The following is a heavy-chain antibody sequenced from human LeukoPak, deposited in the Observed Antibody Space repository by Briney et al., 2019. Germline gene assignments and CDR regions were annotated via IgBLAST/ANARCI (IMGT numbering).Heavy chain of an antibody. V-gene: IGHV4-59*01. CDR1: GGSISSYY. Sequence: SETLSLTCTVSGGSISSYYWSWIRQPPGKGLEWIGYISYSGSTNYNPSLKSRVTISVDTSKNQISLKLSSVTAADTAVYYCARDTLNYFDSWGQGTLVTVSS. CDR3: ARDTLNYFDS. CDR2: ISYSGST. J-gene: IGHJ4*02.